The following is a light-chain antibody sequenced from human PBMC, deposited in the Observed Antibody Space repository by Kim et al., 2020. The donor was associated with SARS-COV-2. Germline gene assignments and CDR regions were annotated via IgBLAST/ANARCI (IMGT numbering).Light chain of an antibody. CDR3: QQRSNWPPLT. V-gene: IGKV3-11*01. J-gene: IGKJ4*01. CDR2: DAS. Sequence: SPGERATLSCRASQSVSSYLAWYPQNPGQAPRLLIYDASNRATGIPARFSGSGSGTDFTLTISSLEPEDFAVYYCQQRSNWPPLTFGGGTKVAIK. CDR1: QSVSSY.